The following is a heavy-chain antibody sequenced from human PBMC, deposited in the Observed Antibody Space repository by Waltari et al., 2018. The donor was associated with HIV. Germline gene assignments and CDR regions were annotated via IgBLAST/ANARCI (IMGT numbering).Heavy chain of an antibody. V-gene: IGHV4-61*02. J-gene: IGHJ4*02. CDR2: IYTSGST. D-gene: IGHD4-17*01. CDR1: GGSISSGSYY. CDR3: ARGGSYGGYYFDY. Sequence: QVQLQESGPGLVKPSQTLSLTCTVPGGSISSGSYYWSWIWQPAGKGLEWIGRIYTSGSTNYNPSLKSRVTISVDTSKNQFSLKLSSVTAADTAVYYCARGGSYGGYYFDYWGQGTLVTVSS.